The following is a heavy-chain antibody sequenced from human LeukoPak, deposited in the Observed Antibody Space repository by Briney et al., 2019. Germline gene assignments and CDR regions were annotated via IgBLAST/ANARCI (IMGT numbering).Heavy chain of an antibody. CDR1: GFTFSSYW. CDR3: ARDPTVSNFHDAFDI. V-gene: IGHV3-7*05. Sequence: GGSLRLSCVASGFTFSSYWMSWVRQAPGKGLEWVATIKKDGSQKEYVDSMKGRLTISRDNAKNSLYLQMSSLRAEDTAMYYCARDPTVSNFHDAFDIWGQGTMVTVSS. CDR2: IKKDGSQK. J-gene: IGHJ3*02. D-gene: IGHD4-17*01.